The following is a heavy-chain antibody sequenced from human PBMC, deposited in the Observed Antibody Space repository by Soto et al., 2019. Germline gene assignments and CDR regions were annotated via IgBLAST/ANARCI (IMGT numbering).Heavy chain of an antibody. V-gene: IGHV1-18*01. CDR1: GYTFTSNG. CDR2: ISTYNGNT. D-gene: IGHD4-17*01. CDR3: ARDGYGDYGY. J-gene: IGHJ4*02. Sequence: QVQLVQSGAEVKKPGTSVKVSCKASGYTFTSNGISWVRQAPGQGLEWMGWISTYNGNTNYAQKLHGRVTMTRDTSTSIADMELRDLRSDTTAVYYCARDGYGDYGYWGQGSLVTVSS.